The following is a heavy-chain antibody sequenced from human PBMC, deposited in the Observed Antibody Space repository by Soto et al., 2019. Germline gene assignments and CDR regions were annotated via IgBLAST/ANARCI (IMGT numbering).Heavy chain of an antibody. D-gene: IGHD3-9*01. V-gene: IGHV3-33*01. CDR2: IWYDGSNK. Sequence: QVQLVESGGGVVQPGRSLRLSCAASGFSFSTYGMHWVRRAPGKGLEWVAVIWYDGSNKYYGDSVKGRFTISRDNSKNTLYLQMNSLRAEDTAVYYCARGRHDLLTGYYVDYWGQGTLVTVSS. CDR1: GFSFSTYG. J-gene: IGHJ4*02. CDR3: ARGRHDLLTGYYVDY.